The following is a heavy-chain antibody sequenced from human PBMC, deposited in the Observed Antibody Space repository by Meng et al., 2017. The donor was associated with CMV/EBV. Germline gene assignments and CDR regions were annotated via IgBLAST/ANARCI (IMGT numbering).Heavy chain of an antibody. CDR1: GFTFSSYE. CDR2: ISSSGSTI. D-gene: IGHD3-3*01. V-gene: IGHV3-48*03. Sequence: GGSLRLSCAASGFTFSSYEMNWVRQAPGKGLEWVSYISSSGSTIYYADPVKGRFTISRDNAKNSLYLQMNSLRAEDTAMYYCARVGTRFLEWLSWGQGTLVTVSS. CDR3: ARVGTRFLEWLS. J-gene: IGHJ4*02.